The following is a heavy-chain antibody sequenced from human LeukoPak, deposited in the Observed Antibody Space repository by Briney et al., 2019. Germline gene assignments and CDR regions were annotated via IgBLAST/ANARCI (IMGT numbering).Heavy chain of an antibody. CDR2: ISSSSSYI. J-gene: IGHJ4*02. V-gene: IGHV3-21*01. CDR3: ARDANPDIVVVVAATQDY. CDR1: GFTFNSYN. Sequence: GGSLRLSCAASGFTFNSYNMNWVRQAPGKGLEWVSSISSSSSYIYYADSVKGRFTISRDNAKNSLYLQMNSLRAEDTAVYYCARDANPDIVVVVAATQDYWGQGTLVTVSS. D-gene: IGHD2-15*01.